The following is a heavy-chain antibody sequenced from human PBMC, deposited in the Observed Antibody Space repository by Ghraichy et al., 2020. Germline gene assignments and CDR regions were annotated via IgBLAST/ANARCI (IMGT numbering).Heavy chain of an antibody. J-gene: IGHJ3*02. CDR2: IYYSGST. CDR3: ARVRGVGATLYAFDI. V-gene: IGHV4-59*01. CDR1: GGSISSYY. D-gene: IGHD1-26*01. Sequence: SETLSLTCTVSGGSISSYYWSWIRQPPGKGLEWIGYIYYSGSTNYNPSLKSRVTISVDTSKNQFSLKLSSVTAADTAVYYCARVRGVGATLYAFDIWGQGTMVTVSS.